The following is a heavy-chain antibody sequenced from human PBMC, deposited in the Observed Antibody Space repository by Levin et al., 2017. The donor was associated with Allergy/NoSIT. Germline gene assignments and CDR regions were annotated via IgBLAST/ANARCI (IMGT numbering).Heavy chain of an antibody. D-gene: IGHD3-10*01. V-gene: IGHV1-69*13. CDR1: GGTFSSYA. J-gene: IGHJ3*02. CDR3: AREYRRFRECGAFDI. CDR2: IIPIFGTA. Sequence: ASVKVSCKASGGTFSSYAISWVRQAPGQGLEWMGGIIPIFGTANYAQKFQGRVTITADESTSTAYMELSSLRSEDTAVYYCAREYRRFRECGAFDIWGQGTMVTVSS.